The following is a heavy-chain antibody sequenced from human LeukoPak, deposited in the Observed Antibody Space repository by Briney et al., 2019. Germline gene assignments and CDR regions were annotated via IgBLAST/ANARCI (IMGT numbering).Heavy chain of an antibody. J-gene: IGHJ4*02. V-gene: IGHV3-9*01. D-gene: IGHD3-16*01. CDR2: ISWNSGSI. Sequence: GGSLRLSCAASGFIFSSYSMNWVRQAPGKGLEWVSGISWNSGSIGYADSVKGRFTISRDNAKNSLYLQMNSLRAEDTALYYCALGGGTHYWGQGTLVTVSS. CDR1: GFIFSSYS. CDR3: ALGGGTHY.